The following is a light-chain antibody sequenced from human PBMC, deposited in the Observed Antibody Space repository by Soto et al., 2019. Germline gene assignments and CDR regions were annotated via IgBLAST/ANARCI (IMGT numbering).Light chain of an antibody. Sequence: DVPMTQSPSTLSASVGDRVTITCRASQSIGGWLAWYQQKPGRAPKLLIYDASTLDGGVPSRFSGSGSGTEFTLTISSLQPDDFATYYCQQSNGCFVPGTRVDIK. V-gene: IGKV1-5*01. CDR2: DAS. CDR1: QSIGGW. CDR3: QQSNGC. J-gene: IGKJ3*01.